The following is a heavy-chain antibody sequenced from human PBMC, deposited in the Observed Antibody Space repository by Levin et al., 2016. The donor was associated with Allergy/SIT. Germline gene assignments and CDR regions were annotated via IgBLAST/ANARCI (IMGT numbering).Heavy chain of an antibody. CDR2: ISAYNGNT. J-gene: IGHJ6*02. CDR3: ARDPQGGYCSSTSCYSHYGMDV. CDR1: GYTFTSYG. V-gene: IGHV1-18*01. D-gene: IGHD2-2*01. Sequence: ASVKVSCKASGYTFTSYGISWVRQAPGQGLEWMGWISAYNGNTNYAQKLQGRVTMTTDTSTSTAYMELRSLRSDDTAVYYCARDPQGGYCSSTSCYSHYGMDVWGQGTTVTVSS.